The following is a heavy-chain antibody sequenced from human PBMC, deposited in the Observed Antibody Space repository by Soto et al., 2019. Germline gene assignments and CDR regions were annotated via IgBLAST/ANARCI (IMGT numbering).Heavy chain of an antibody. D-gene: IGHD3-10*01. CDR3: IRGPRPSSVGTGAF. CDR2: INDDGTRT. CDR1: GFVFNMYW. V-gene: IGHV3-74*01. Sequence: VGSLRLSCAASGFVFNMYWMHWVRQVPGEGPEWVTRINDDGTRTDYADSAKGRFTISRDNAKDILYLQMNALRVDDTAVYYCIRGPRPSSVGTGAFWGQGTLVTVSS. J-gene: IGHJ4*02.